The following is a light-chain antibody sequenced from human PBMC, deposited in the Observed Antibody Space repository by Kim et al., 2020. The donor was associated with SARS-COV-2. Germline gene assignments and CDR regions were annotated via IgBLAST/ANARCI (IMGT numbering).Light chain of an antibody. CDR3: NSRASNDLVV. CDR2: GKN. J-gene: IGLJ2*01. V-gene: IGLV3-19*01. CDR1: SLRSYY. Sequence: SSELTQDPALSVALGQTVRITCQGDSLRSYYATWYQQKPGKAPILVIYGKNNRHSGIPDRFSGFSSGNTASLTITGTQAGDEGDYYCNSRASNDLVVFGG.